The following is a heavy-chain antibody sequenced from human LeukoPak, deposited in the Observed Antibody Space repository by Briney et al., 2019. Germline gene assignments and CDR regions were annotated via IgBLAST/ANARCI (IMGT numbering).Heavy chain of an antibody. CDR3: AKSWGYYDSSGYYDY. J-gene: IGHJ4*02. CDR2: ISGSGGST. D-gene: IGHD3-22*01. V-gene: IGHV3-23*01. Sequence: GGSLRLSCAASGFTFSSYAMSWVRQAPGKGLEWVSAISGSGGSTYYADSVKGRFTISRDNSKNTLYLRMNSLRAEDTAVYYCAKSWGYYDSSGYYDYWGQGTLVTVSS. CDR1: GFTFSSYA.